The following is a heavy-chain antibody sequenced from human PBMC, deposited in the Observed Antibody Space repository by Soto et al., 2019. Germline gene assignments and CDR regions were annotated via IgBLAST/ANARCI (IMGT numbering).Heavy chain of an antibody. CDR1: GFPFSDSY. CDR3: ARGQQLVANWLDP. D-gene: IGHD6-6*01. V-gene: IGHV3-11*01. Sequence: GGSLRLCCAASGFPFSDSYMAWIRQAPGKGLEEIATISSTGSTPYYADSVKGRFTISRDNAQNSLYLEMNNLRAEDTAVYYCARGQQLVANWLDPWGQGILVTVSS. CDR2: ISSTGSTP. J-gene: IGHJ5*02.